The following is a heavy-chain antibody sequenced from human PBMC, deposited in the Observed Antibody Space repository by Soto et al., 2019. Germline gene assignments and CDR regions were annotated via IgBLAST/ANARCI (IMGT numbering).Heavy chain of an antibody. D-gene: IGHD3-10*01. CDR1: GDTFSFYS. CDR2: VNPILSMS. CDR3: ATIYASGNRAFAY. V-gene: IGHV1-69*04. Sequence: QVQLVQSGAEVKRPGSSVKVSCKASGDTFSFYSINWVRQAPGLGLEWMGRVNPILSMSNYARRFQGRVTMTADKSTSTTYMERSGLRSEETAMYYCATIYASGNRAFAYWGQGALVTVSS. J-gene: IGHJ4*02.